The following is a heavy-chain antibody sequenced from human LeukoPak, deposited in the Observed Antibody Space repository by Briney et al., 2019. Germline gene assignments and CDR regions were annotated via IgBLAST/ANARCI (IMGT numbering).Heavy chain of an antibody. Sequence: PSETLSLTCTVSGGSIGSYYWSWIRQPPGEGLEWIGYIYYSGSTNYNPSLKSRVTISVDTSKNQFSLKLSSVTAADTAVYYCAREGRPDAFDIWGQGTMVTVSS. CDR3: AREGRPDAFDI. J-gene: IGHJ3*02. CDR1: GGSIGSYY. CDR2: IYYSGST. V-gene: IGHV4-59*01.